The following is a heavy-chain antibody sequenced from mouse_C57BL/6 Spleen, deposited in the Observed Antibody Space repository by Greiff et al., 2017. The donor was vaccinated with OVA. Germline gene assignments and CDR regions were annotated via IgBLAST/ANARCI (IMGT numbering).Heavy chain of an antibody. V-gene: IGHV1-15*01. J-gene: IGHJ2*01. CDR1: GYTFTDYE. Sequence: QVQLQQSGAELVRPGASVTLSCKASGYTFTDYEMHWVKQTPVHGLEWIGAIDPETGGTAYNQKFKGKAILTADKSSSTAYMELRSLTSEDSAVYYCTRGGYDGGDYWGQGTTLTVSS. D-gene: IGHD2-3*01. CDR3: TRGGYDGGDY. CDR2: IDPETGGT.